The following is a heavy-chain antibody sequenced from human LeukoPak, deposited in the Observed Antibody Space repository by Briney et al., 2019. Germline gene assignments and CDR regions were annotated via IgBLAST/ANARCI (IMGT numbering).Heavy chain of an antibody. J-gene: IGHJ1*01. D-gene: IGHD1-26*01. V-gene: IGHV1-18*01. Sequence: ASVKVSCKTSGYTFTRYGISWVRQAPGEGLEWMGWISTYDGDTNYAQKLQGRVTMTTDTSTTTAYMDLRSLTSDDTAVYYCARDWGLVGATSPSGYWGQGTLVSVSS. CDR1: GYTFTRYG. CDR2: ISTYDGDT. CDR3: ARDWGLVGATSPSGY.